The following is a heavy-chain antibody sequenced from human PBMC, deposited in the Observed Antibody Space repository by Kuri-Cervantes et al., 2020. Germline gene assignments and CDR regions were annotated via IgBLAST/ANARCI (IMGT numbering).Heavy chain of an antibody. CDR2: ISYYGSNK. J-gene: IGHJ4*02. V-gene: IGHV3-30*03. D-gene: IGHD6-6*01. CDR3: ARDPAGSSSYFDY. Sequence: GGSLRLSCAASGFTFSSYWMSWVRQAPGKGLEWVAVISYYGSNKYYADSVKGRFTISRDNSKNTLYLQMNSLRAEDTAVYYCARDPAGSSSYFDYWGQGTLVTVSS. CDR1: GFTFSSYW.